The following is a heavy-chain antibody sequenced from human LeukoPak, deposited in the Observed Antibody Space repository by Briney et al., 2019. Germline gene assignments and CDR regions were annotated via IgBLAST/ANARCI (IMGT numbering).Heavy chain of an antibody. CDR2: TSSSSSYI. V-gene: IGHV3-21*01. D-gene: IGHD3-22*01. Sequence: GGSLRLSCAASGFTFSSYSMNWVRQAPGKGLEWVSSTSSSSSYIYYADSVKGRFTVSRDNAKNSLYLQMNSLRAKDTAVYYCARGGYSNYYFDYWGQGTLVTVSS. CDR1: GFTFSSYS. CDR3: ARGGYSNYYFDY. J-gene: IGHJ4*02.